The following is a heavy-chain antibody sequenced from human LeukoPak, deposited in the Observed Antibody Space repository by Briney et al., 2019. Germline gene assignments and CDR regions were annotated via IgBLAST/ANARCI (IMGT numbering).Heavy chain of an antibody. Sequence: PGLALRLSCAASGCTFDDYSRYWGRQAQGKGLEWVSLISGDGGSTYYVDSVKGRFTISRDNSKNSLYLQMNSLRTEDTALYYCAKEVAGSAMDYYYGMDVWGQGTTVTVSS. V-gene: IGHV3-43*02. CDR1: GCTFDDYS. D-gene: IGHD2-15*01. CDR2: ISGDGGST. CDR3: AKEVAGSAMDYYYGMDV. J-gene: IGHJ6*02.